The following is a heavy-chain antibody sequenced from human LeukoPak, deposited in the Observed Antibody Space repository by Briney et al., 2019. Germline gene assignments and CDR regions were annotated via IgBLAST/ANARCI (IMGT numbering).Heavy chain of an antibody. J-gene: IGHJ6*02. Sequence: PSETLSLTCTVSGGSISSYYWSWIRQPPGKGLEWIGYIYYSGSTNYNPSLKGRVTISVDTSKNQFSLKLSSVTAADTAVYYCARQTTRGYYGMDVWGQGTTVTVSS. CDR3: ARQTTRGYYGMDV. CDR2: IYYSGST. V-gene: IGHV4-59*08. D-gene: IGHD4-11*01. CDR1: GGSISSYY.